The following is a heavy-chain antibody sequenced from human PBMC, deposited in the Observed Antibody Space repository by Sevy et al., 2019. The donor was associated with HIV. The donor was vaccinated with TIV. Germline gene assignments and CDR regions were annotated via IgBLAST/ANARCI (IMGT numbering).Heavy chain of an antibody. Sequence: GGSLRLSCAASGFTFSSYGMHWVRQAPGKGLEWVAVISNDGSNKYYADSVKGRFTISRDNSKNTLYLQMNSLRAEDTAVYYCAKEGVGGLRELLVDDYWGQGTLVTVSS. CDR2: ISNDGSNK. CDR1: GFTFSSYG. J-gene: IGHJ4*02. V-gene: IGHV3-30*18. CDR3: AKEGVGGLRELLVDDY. D-gene: IGHD3-10*01.